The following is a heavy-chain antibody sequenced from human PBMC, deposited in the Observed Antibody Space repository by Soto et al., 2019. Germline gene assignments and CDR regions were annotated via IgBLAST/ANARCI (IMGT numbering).Heavy chain of an antibody. CDR3: ARGPHVGISTS. Sequence: GGSLRLSCAAAGLTISSNYMSLVSQAPGKGLEWLSVIYSGGSTYYAESVKGRFTISRDNSKNTLNLQMNALRVEDTAVYYCARGPHVGISTSWGQGTLVTVSS. CDR2: IYSGGST. D-gene: IGHD2-2*01. CDR1: GLTISSNY. V-gene: IGHV3-53*01. J-gene: IGHJ4*02.